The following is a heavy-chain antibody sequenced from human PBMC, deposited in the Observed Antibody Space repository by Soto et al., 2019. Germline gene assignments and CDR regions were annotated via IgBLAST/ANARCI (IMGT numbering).Heavy chain of an antibody. Sequence: SETLSLTCTVSGGSISSGGYYWSWIRQHPGKGLEWIGYIYYSGSTYYNPSLKSRVTISVDTSKNQFSLKLSSVTAADTAVYYCARESYYDFWSGYPRLYNWFDPWGQGTLVTVSS. D-gene: IGHD3-3*01. V-gene: IGHV4-31*03. CDR3: ARESYYDFWSGYPRLYNWFDP. CDR2: IYYSGST. J-gene: IGHJ5*02. CDR1: GGSISSGGYY.